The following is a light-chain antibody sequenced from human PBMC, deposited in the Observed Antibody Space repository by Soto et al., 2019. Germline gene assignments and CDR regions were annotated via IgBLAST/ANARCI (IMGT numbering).Light chain of an antibody. V-gene: IGKV3-11*01. CDR2: GAS. CDR3: QQRGNWSLYT. CDR1: QSVSSY. Sequence: EIVLTQSPATLSLSPGERATLSCRASQSVSSYLAWYQQKPGQAPRLLIYGASNRATGIPARFSGSGSGTDFALTITSLEPEDFAVYYCQQRGNWSLYTFGQGDKLEIK. J-gene: IGKJ2*01.